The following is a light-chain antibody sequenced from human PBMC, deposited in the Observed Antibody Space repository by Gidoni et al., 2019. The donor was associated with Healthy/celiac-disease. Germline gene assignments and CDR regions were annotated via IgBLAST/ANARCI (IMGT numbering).Light chain of an antibody. V-gene: IGLV1-44*01. CDR1: SSNIGSNT. J-gene: IGLJ2*01. CDR3: AAWDDSLNGYVV. CDR2: SNN. Sequence: QSVLTQPPSASGTPGQRVTISCSGSSSNIGSNTVNWYQQLPGTAPKLPIYSNNQRPSGVPDRFSGSKSGTSASLAISGLQSGDEADYYCAAWDDSLNGYVVFGGGTKLTVL.